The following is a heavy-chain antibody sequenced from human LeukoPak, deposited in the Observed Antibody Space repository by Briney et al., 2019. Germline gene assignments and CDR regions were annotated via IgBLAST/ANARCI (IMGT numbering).Heavy chain of an antibody. J-gene: IGHJ4*02. D-gene: IGHD4-17*01. CDR1: GYTFTGYY. CDR2: INPNSGGT. Sequence: ASVKVSCKASGYTFTGYYMHWVRQAPGQGLEWMGWINPNSGGTNCAQKFQGRVTMTRDTSISTAYMELSRLRSDDTAVYYCAIHDYGDSGDYWGQGTLVTVSS. CDR3: AIHDYGDSGDY. V-gene: IGHV1-2*02.